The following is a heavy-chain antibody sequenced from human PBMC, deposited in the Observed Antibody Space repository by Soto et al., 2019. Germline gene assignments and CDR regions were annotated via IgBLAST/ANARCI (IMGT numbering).Heavy chain of an antibody. CDR1: GFTFSSYW. D-gene: IGHD6-19*01. V-gene: IGHV3-74*01. J-gene: IGHJ4*02. CDR2: INSDGSST. Sequence: EVQLVESGGGLVQPGGSLRLSCAASGFTFSSYWMHWVRQAPGKGLVWVSRINSDGSSTSYADSVKGRFTISRDNAKNTLYLQMNSLRAEDTAIYYCAREKQGIAVAVDSYDYWGQGTLVTASS. CDR3: AREKQGIAVAVDSYDY.